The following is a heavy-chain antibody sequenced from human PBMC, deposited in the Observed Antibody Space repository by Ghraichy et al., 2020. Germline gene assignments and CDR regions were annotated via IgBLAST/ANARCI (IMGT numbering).Heavy chain of an antibody. D-gene: IGHD2-15*01. CDR1: GFTVSSNF. CDR3: ARVSGYLDY. CDR2: IYSSGTS. V-gene: IGHV3-53*01. Sequence: ETLRLSCAASGFTVSSNFMSWVRQAPGKGLEYVSVIYSSGTSYSADSVKGRFTISRDNSQNTLYLQMNNLRAEDTAVYYCARVSGYLDYWGQGTLVTVSS. J-gene: IGHJ4*02.